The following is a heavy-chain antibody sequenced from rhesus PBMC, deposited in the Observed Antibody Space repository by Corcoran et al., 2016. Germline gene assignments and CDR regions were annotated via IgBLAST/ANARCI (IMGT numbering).Heavy chain of an antibody. D-gene: IGHD6-25*01. CDR1: GYSISSGYS. J-gene: IGHJ6*01. V-gene: IGHV4S14*01. CDR3: ARGGSRPFYGLGS. Sequence: QVPLQASGPGLVKPSETLSLTCAVSGYSISSGYSWTWLRHPPGHGLEVIGSIDGSGGSNYLNPSLKSRVTLSVDTSKNQFSLKLSSVTAADTAVYYCARGGSRPFYGLGSWGQGVVVTVSS. CDR2: IDGSGGSN.